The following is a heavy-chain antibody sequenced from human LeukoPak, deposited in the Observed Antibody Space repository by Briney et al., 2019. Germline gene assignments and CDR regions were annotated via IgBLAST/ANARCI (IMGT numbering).Heavy chain of an antibody. D-gene: IGHD6-13*01. V-gene: IGHV3-33*01. CDR3: ARGSSSWYYFDY. J-gene: IGHJ4*02. CDR1: GFTFRSYG. Sequence: GGSLRLSCAASGFTFRSYGMHWVRQAPGRGLEWGEVIWYEGSDKHYADSVKGRFTISRDNSKNTLYLQLNSLRAEDTAVYYCARGSSSWYYFDYWGQGTLVAVSS. CDR2: IWYEGSDK.